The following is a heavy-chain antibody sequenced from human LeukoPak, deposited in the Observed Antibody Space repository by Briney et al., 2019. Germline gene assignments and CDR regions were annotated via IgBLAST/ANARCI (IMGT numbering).Heavy chain of an antibody. CDR1: GYTFTDYY. CDR3: ARNKEGKSLDY. J-gene: IGHJ4*02. V-gene: IGHV1-2*02. Sequence: VASVKVSCKASGYTFTDYYIHWVRQAPGQALEWMAWMNPNSGGTSYAQKFQGRVTMTRDTSISTAYMELSRLRFDDTAVYYCARNKEGKSLDYWGQGTLVTVSS. CDR2: MNPNSGGT.